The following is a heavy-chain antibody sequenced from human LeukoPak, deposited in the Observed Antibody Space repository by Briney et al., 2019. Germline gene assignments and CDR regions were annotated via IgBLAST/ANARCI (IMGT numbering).Heavy chain of an antibody. Sequence: GALVKVYCKASGGTFSSYAISWVRQAPGQGLVWMGGIIPIFGTANYAQKFQGRVTITADESTSTAYMELSSLRSEDTAVYYCARRYYYYMDVWGKGTTVTVSS. CDR1: GGTFSSYA. J-gene: IGHJ6*03. CDR2: IIPIFGTA. V-gene: IGHV1-69*01. CDR3: ARRYYYYMDV.